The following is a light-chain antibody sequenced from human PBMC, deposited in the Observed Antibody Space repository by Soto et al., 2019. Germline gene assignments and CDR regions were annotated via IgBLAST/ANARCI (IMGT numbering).Light chain of an antibody. CDR2: EVR. CDR1: SNDLGDYNY. Sequence: SALTQPPSASGSPGQSVTISCTGSSNDLGDYNYVSWYQHHPGKAPKLIIYEVRERPSGVPDRLSASKSGNTASLTVSGLQADDEAEYYCSSYGGSDNLLFGGGTKLTVL. J-gene: IGLJ2*01. V-gene: IGLV2-8*01. CDR3: SSYGGSDNLL.